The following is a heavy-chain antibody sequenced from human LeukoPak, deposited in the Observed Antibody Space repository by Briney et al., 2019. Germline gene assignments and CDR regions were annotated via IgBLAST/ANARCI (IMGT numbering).Heavy chain of an antibody. V-gene: IGHV3-53*01. D-gene: IGHD4-17*01. J-gene: IGHJ4*02. CDR1: GFAFSFFA. CDR3: VRGDYGDYTLFDY. CDR2: IYSGGST. Sequence: GGSLRLSCEASGFAFSFFAMSWVRQAPGKGLEWVSVIYSGGSTYYADSVKGRFTISRDNSKNTLYLQMNSLRAEGTAVYYCVRGDYGDYTLFDYWGQGTLVTVSS.